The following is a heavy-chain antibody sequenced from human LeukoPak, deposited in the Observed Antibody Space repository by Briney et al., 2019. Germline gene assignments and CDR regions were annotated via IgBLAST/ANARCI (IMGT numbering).Heavy chain of an antibody. V-gene: IGHV4-39*07. D-gene: IGHD2-2*01. Sequence: SETLSLTCTVSGGSISSSSYYWGWIRQPPGKGLEWIGSIYYSGSTYYNPSLKSRVTISVDTSKNQFSLKLSSVTAADTAVYYCARGDSTSWKSDAFDIWGQGTMVTVSS. J-gene: IGHJ3*02. CDR2: IYYSGST. CDR1: GGSISSSSYY. CDR3: ARGDSTSWKSDAFDI.